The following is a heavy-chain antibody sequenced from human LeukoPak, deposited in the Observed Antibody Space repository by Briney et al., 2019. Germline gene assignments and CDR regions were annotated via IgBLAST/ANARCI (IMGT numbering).Heavy chain of an antibody. CDR2: INPNSGGT. CDR1: GYTFTGYY. V-gene: IGHV1-2*02. Sequence: ASVKVSCKASGYTFTGYYMYWVRQAPGQGLEWMGWINPNSGGTNYAQKFQGRVTMTRDTSISTAYMELSRLRSDDTAVYYCARDKGYCSSTSCLVLDYWGQGTLVTVSS. D-gene: IGHD2-2*01. CDR3: ARDKGYCSSTSCLVLDY. J-gene: IGHJ4*02.